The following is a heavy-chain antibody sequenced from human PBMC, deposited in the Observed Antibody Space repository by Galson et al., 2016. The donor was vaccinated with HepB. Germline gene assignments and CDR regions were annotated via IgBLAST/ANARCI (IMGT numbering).Heavy chain of an antibody. V-gene: IGHV4-34*01. CDR3: ASGGYSGYRPFDY. D-gene: IGHD5-12*01. CDR2: IHHGAST. J-gene: IGHJ4*02. Sequence: ETLSLTCAVSGASFTDYYWGWLRQPPGKGLEWIGEIHHGASTKYNPSLKSRVSISVDTSKNQFSLNLPSVTAADTALYFCASGGYSGYRPFDYWGQGTLVTVSS. CDR1: GASFTDYY.